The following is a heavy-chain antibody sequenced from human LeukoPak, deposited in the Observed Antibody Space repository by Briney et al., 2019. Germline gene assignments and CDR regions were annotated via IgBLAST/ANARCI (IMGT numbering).Heavy chain of an antibody. V-gene: IGHV4-4*07. CDR1: GCSISSNF. D-gene: IGHD6-19*01. Sequence: TSETLSLNCSVPGCSISSNFWSWIRQPAGKGLEWIVRIYTSGITNYNPSLKSRVTMSVDTSKKQFSLSLSSVTAADTAVYYCAREHVGYSSGWHDLDFWGQGALVTVSS. CDR2: IYTSGIT. CDR3: AREHVGYSSGWHDLDF. J-gene: IGHJ4*02.